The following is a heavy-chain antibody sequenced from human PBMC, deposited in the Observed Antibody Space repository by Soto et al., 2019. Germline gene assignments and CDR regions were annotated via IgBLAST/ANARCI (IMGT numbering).Heavy chain of an antibody. CDR1: GGSISSSNW. D-gene: IGHD3-3*01. J-gene: IGHJ6*02. CDR3: VKDFWSGYPGDYYYGMDV. Sequence: SETLSLTCAVSGGSISSSNWWSWVRQPPGKGLEWIGEIYHSGSTNYNPSLKSRVTISVDKSKNQFSLKLSSVTAADTAVYYCVKDFWSGYPGDYYYGMDVWGQGTTVTVSS. V-gene: IGHV4-4*02. CDR2: IYHSGST.